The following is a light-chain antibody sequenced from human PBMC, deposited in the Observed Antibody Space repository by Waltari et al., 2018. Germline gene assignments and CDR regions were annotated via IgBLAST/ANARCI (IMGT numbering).Light chain of an antibody. CDR2: GAS. V-gene: IGKV3-20*01. CDR3: QQYDGSVVT. CDR1: QIITGSL. Sequence: EIVLTQSPGTLSLSPGERVILSCRASQIITGSLLTWYRQKPGQAPRLLIYGASTRAPGIPDRFSGGGSGADFTPTISRLEPEDSAVYYCQQYDGSVVTFGGGTKVEIK. J-gene: IGKJ4*01.